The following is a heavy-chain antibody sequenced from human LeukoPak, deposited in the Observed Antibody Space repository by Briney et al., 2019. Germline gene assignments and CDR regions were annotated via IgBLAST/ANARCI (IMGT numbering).Heavy chain of an antibody. D-gene: IGHD4-17*01. J-gene: IGHJ3*02. CDR1: GYTFTSYG. Sequence: ASVKVSCKASGYTFTSYGISWVRQAPGQGLEWMGWISTYNGNTDYAQKFQGRVTMTEDTSTDTAYMELSSLRSEDTAVYYCARVWDYGDFHAFDIWGQGTMVTVSS. CDR2: ISTYNGNT. CDR3: ARVWDYGDFHAFDI. V-gene: IGHV1-18*01.